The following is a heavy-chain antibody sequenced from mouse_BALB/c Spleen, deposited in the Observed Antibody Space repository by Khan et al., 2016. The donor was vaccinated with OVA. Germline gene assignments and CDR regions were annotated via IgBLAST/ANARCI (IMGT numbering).Heavy chain of an antibody. J-gene: IGHJ4*01. CDR3: ARPPYHSYTLDY. CDR2: INTYTGEP. Sequence: QIQLVQSGPELKKPGETVKISCKASGYTFTNYGMNWVKQSPGKALKWMGWINTYTGEPTYADDFKGRFAFSLETSASSAYLQINNLKNEDTATYFRARPPYHSYTLDYWGQGTSVTVPS. V-gene: IGHV9-3-1*01. CDR1: GYTFTNYG. D-gene: IGHD2-10*01.